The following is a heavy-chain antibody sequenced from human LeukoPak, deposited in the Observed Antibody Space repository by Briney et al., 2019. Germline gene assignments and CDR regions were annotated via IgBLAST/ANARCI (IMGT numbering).Heavy chain of an antibody. J-gene: IGHJ5*02. CDR3: AREPIAAAGTFWFDP. CDR1: GGSISSYY. V-gene: IGHV4-4*07. D-gene: IGHD6-13*01. CDR2: IYTSGST. Sequence: SETLSLTCTVSGGSISSYYWSWIRQPAGKGLEWIGRIYTSGSTNYNPFLKSRVTMSVDTSKNQFSLKLSSVTAADTAVYYCAREPIAAAGTFWFDPWGQGTLVTVSS.